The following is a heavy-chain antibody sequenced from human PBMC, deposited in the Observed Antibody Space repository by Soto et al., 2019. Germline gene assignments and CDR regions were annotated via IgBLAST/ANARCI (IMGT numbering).Heavy chain of an antibody. CDR1: GVTFSSYA. V-gene: IGHV1-69*13. CDR3: ARVGGYDYSNSYYYYYGMDV. J-gene: IGHJ6*02. CDR2: IIPIFGTA. D-gene: IGHD4-4*01. Sequence: GASVKVFCKASGVTFSSYAISWVRQAPGQGLEWMGGIIPIFGTANYAQKFQGRVTITADESTSTAYMELSSLRSEDTAVYYCARVGGYDYSNSYYYYYGMDVWGQGTTVTVSS.